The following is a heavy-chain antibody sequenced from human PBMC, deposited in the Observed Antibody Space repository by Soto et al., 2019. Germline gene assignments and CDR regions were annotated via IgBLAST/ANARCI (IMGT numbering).Heavy chain of an antibody. Sequence: QVQLVESGGGVVQPGRSLRLSCAASGFTFSSYGMHWVRQAPGKGLEWVAVISYDGSNKYYADSVKGRFTISRDNSKNTLYLQMNSLRAEDTAVYYCAKDRYSGYDWGGYYFDYGGQGTLVTVSS. D-gene: IGHD5-12*01. V-gene: IGHV3-30*18. CDR1: GFTFSSYG. J-gene: IGHJ4*02. CDR2: ISYDGSNK. CDR3: AKDRYSGYDWGGYYFDY.